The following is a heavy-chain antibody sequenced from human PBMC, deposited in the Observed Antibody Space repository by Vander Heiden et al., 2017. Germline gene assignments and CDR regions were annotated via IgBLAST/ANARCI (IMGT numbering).Heavy chain of an antibody. Sequence: QVQLVESGGGVVQPGRSLRLSSAASGFNVSRYGMHWVRQAPGKGLEWVAVISYDGSNKYNADSVKGRFTISRDNSKNTRYLQMNSLRAEDTAVYYCATSHDDLFDYWGQGTLVTVSS. J-gene: IGHJ4*02. D-gene: IGHD1-1*01. CDR3: ATSHDDLFDY. V-gene: IGHV3-30*03. CDR2: ISYDGSNK. CDR1: GFNVSRYG.